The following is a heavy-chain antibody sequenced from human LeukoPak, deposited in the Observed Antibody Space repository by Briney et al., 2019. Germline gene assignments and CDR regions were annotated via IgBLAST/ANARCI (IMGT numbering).Heavy chain of an antibody. V-gene: IGHV3-66*01. CDR1: GFTVSSNY. D-gene: IGHD3-22*01. J-gene: IGHJ3*02. Sequence: GGSLRLSCAASGFTVSSNYMSWVRQAPGKGLEWVSVIYSGGSTYYADSVKGRFTISRDNSKNTLYLQMNSLRAEDTAVYYCAKGPHIHYYDSSVYAFDIWGQGTMVTVSS. CDR3: AKGPHIHYYDSSVYAFDI. CDR2: IYSGGST.